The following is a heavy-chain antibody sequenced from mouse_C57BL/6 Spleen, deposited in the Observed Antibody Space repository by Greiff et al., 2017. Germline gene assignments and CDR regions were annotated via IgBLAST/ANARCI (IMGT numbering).Heavy chain of an antibody. D-gene: IGHD2-4*01. J-gene: IGHJ3*01. CDR2: ISSGSSTI. V-gene: IGHV5-17*01. Sequence: EVQVVESGGGLVKPGGSLKLSCAASGFTFSDYGMHWVRQAPEKGLEWVAYISSGSSTIYYADTVKGRFTISRDNAKNTLFLQMTSLRSEDTAMYYCATNYDYDVGWFAYWGQGTLVTVSA. CDR1: GFTFSDYG. CDR3: ATNYDYDVGWFAY.